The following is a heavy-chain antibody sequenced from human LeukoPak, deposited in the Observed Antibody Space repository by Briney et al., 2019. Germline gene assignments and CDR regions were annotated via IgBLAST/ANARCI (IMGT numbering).Heavy chain of an antibody. Sequence: GGSLRLSCAASGFTFSNYAMHWVRQAPGKGLEWVAVISYDGSNKYYADSVKGRFTISRDNSKNTLYLQMNSLRAEDTAVYYCARDFSGWYSGVDYWGQGTLVTVSS. D-gene: IGHD6-19*01. CDR1: GFTFSNYA. CDR2: ISYDGSNK. CDR3: ARDFSGWYSGVDY. J-gene: IGHJ4*02. V-gene: IGHV3-30-3*01.